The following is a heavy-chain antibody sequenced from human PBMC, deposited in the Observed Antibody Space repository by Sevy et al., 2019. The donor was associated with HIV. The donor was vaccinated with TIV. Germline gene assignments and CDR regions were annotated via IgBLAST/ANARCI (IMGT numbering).Heavy chain of an antibody. CDR2: TKEDGSER. V-gene: IGHV3-7*01. Sequence: GGSLRLSCAASGFSFSIYWMSWVRQAPGKGLEWVASTKEDGSERKYVDSLKGRFIISRDNAKNALYLQMNSLRAEDTAVYYCVRDFDKDDSGYSDWFDSWGQGTLVTVSS. CDR1: GFSFSIYW. J-gene: IGHJ5*01. CDR3: VRDFDKDDSGYSDWFDS. D-gene: IGHD3-22*01.